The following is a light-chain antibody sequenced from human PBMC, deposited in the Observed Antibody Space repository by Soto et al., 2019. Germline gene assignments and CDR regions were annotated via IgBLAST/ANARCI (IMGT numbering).Light chain of an antibody. CDR1: QSIRRN. V-gene: IGKV3-15*01. J-gene: IGKJ1*01. CDR3: QQYDDWPRT. CDR2: DAS. Sequence: EIVMTQSPATLSVSPGERATLSCRASQSIRRNLAWYQQKPGQAPRLLIHDASTRATGIPARFSGSGSGTEFTLTISSLQSEDFAVYYWQQYDDWPRTFGQGTKVEIK.